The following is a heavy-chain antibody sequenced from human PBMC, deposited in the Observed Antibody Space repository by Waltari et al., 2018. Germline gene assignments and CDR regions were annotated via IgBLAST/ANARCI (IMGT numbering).Heavy chain of an antibody. CDR2: MNPNSGNT. CDR1: GYTFTSYD. CDR3: ARGNQVYYYYYMDV. Sequence: QVQLVQSGAEVKKPGASVKVSCKASGYTFTSYDINWVRQATGQGLEWMGWMNPNSGNTGYAQKFQGRVTITRNTAISTAYMELSSLRSEDTAVYYCARGNQVYYYYYMDVWGKGTTVTVSS. J-gene: IGHJ6*03. V-gene: IGHV1-8*03.